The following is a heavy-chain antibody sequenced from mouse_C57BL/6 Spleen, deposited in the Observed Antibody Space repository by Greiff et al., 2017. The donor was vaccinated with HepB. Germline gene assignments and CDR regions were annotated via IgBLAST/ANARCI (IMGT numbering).Heavy chain of an antibody. D-gene: IGHD1-1*01. V-gene: IGHV1-55*01. J-gene: IGHJ1*03. Sequence: QVQLQQPGAELVKPGASVKMSCKASGYTFTSYWITWVKQRSGQGLEWIGDIYPRSGSTNYNEKFKSKATLTVDTSSSTAYMQLSSLTSEDSAVYYWARFGYYGSSHWYFDVWGTGTTVTVSS. CDR1: GYTFTSYW. CDR3: ARFGYYGSSHWYFDV. CDR2: IYPRSGST.